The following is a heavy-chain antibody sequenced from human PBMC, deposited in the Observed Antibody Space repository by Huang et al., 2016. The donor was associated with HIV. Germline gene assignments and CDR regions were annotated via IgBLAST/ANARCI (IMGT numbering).Heavy chain of an antibody. D-gene: IGHD6-19*01. J-gene: IGHJ4*02. CDR2: INTNTGNP. CDR1: GYTFTTYA. V-gene: IGHV7-4-1*02. Sequence: QVQLVQSGSELKKPGASVKVSCKASGYTFTTYAINWVRQAPGQGLEWMGWINTNTGNPMYAQDFTGRFVFSLDTSVSTAYLQISSLKSEDTAVYYWARDPGSGWYNGDYWGQGTLVTVSS. CDR3: ARDPGSGWYNGDY.